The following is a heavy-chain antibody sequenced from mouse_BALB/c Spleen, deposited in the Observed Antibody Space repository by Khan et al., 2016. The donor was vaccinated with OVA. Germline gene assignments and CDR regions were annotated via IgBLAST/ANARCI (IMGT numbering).Heavy chain of an antibody. CDR1: GFTFSNYW. Sequence: EVKLEVSGGGLVQPGGSMKLSCVASGFTFSNYWMNWVRQSPEKGFEWVAEIRLKSNIYATHSAESVRGRFNISRDDSRSSVYLQMNNLGAEDTGIYCCARGWDWYFDVWGAETTVTVSS. D-gene: IGHD3-3*01. V-gene: IGHV6-6*02. J-gene: IGHJ1*01. CDR2: IRLKSNIYAT. CDR3: ARGWDWYFDV.